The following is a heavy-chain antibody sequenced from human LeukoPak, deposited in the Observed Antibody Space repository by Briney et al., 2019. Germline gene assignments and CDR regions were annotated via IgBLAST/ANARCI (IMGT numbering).Heavy chain of an antibody. CDR3: AREDRMDFDY. CDR1: GDTVSSDSAA. CDR2: TYYRSKWYN. Sequence: SQTLSLTCAISGDTVSSDSAAWNWIRQSPSGGLGWLGRTYYRSKWYNDYTVSVKSRITINPDTSKNQFSLQLNSVTPEDTAVYYCAREDRMDFDYWGQGTLVTVSS. V-gene: IGHV6-1*01. D-gene: IGHD1-14*01. J-gene: IGHJ4*02.